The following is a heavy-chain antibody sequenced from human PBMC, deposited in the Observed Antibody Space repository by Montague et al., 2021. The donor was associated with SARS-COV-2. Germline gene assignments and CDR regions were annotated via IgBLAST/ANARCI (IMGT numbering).Heavy chain of an antibody. Sequence: SETLSLTCSVSGDSIRSNGYYWGWIRQPPGKGLEWIGTVYYSGSTNYNPSLKSRVTMPVDTSKNQFSLELRSVTAADTAVYYCARLGFVELWLNLGWFDPWGQGTLVTVSS. V-gene: IGHV4-39*01. CDR3: ARLGFVELWLNLGWFDP. D-gene: IGHD3-16*02. J-gene: IGHJ5*02. CDR2: VYYSGST. CDR1: GDSIRSNGYY.